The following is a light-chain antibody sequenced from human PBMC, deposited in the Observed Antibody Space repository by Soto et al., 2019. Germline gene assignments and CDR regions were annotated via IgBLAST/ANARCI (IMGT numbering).Light chain of an antibody. V-gene: IGKV1-6*01. J-gene: IGKJ1*01. CDR2: AAS. CDR3: LQYYNFSWT. CDR1: QDIRNT. Sequence: AIQMTQSPSFLSASVGDRVAISCRASQDIRNTLAWYQQKPGEAPKLLIFAASNLQSGVPSRFSGSGSVTDFTLAITGLQPEDFATYYCLQYYNFSWTFGQGTKVDIK.